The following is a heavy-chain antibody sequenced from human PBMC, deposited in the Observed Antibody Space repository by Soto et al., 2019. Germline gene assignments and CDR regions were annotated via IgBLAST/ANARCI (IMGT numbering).Heavy chain of an antibody. D-gene: IGHD4-17*01. J-gene: IGHJ5*02. CDR2: MNDFGRT. V-gene: IGHV4-59*01. CDR3: ARSFCHDAVRCNWFDP. Sequence: QVQLQESGPGLVKSSATLSLTCTVSGASSSSYYWSWIRQPPGKGLEWIGYMNDFGRTIYKPALKSRLTISLDTSKNQFSQKQTSVLAADTAVDYCARSFCHDAVRCNWFDPWGQGTLVTVSS. CDR1: GASSSSYY.